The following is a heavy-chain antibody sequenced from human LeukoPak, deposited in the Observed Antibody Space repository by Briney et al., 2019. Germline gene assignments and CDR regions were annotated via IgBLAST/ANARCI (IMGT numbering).Heavy chain of an antibody. CDR3: TRDGYYYDSSGPNWFDP. J-gene: IGHJ5*02. D-gene: IGHD3-22*01. Sequence: ASVKVSCKASGYTFTGYYIFRVRQAPGQGLEWLGWISTYIGNTNYAEKFQGRLTMTTDASTSTVYMELRSLRSADTAVYYCTRDGYYYDSSGPNWFDPWGQGTLVTVSS. CDR2: ISTYIGNT. V-gene: IGHV1-18*04. CDR1: GYTFTGYY.